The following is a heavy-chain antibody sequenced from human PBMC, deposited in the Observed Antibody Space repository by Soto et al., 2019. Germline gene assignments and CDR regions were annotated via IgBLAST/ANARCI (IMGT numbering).Heavy chain of an antibody. CDR2: IYHSGST. Sequence: QLQLQESGSGLVKPSQTLSLTCAVSGGSISSGGYSWSWIRQPPGKGLEWIGYIYHSGSTYYNPALKCRVPTSVDRSKNQFSLRLSSVTAADTAVYYCAAGGGLPRYYWGQGTLVTFSS. D-gene: IGHD1-26*01. J-gene: IGHJ4*02. CDR3: AAGGGLPRYY. V-gene: IGHV4-30-2*01. CDR1: GGSISSGGYS.